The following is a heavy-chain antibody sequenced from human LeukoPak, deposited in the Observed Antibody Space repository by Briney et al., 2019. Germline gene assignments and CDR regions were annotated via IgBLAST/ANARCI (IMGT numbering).Heavy chain of an antibody. Sequence: GGSLRLSCAASGFTFSSYAMSWVRQAPGKGLEWVSAISGSGGSTYYADSVKGRFTISRDNSKNTLYLQMNSLRAEDTAVYYCAKDSWSGYYSPLDYWGQGTQVTVSS. J-gene: IGHJ4*02. CDR2: ISGSGGST. D-gene: IGHD3-3*01. CDR1: GFTFSSYA. CDR3: AKDSWSGYYSPLDY. V-gene: IGHV3-23*01.